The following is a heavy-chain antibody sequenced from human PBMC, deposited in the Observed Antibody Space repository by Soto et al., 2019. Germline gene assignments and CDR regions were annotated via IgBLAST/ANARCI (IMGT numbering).Heavy chain of an antibody. CDR3: ARDKITGLYDY. V-gene: IGHV4-30-4*01. D-gene: IGHD3-10*01. Sequence: PSETLSLTCTVSGGSISSGDYYWSWIRQPPGKGLEWIGYIYYSGSTYYNPSLKSRVTISVDTSKNQFSLKLSSVTAADTAVYYCARDKITGLYDYWSQGTLVTVSS. CDR2: IYYSGST. CDR1: GGSISSGDYY. J-gene: IGHJ4*02.